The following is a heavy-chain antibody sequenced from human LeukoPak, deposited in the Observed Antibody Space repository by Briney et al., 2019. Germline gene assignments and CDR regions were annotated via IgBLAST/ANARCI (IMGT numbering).Heavy chain of an antibody. J-gene: IGHJ5*02. Sequence: GGSLRLSCAASGFTFSSYWMHWVRQAPGKGLVWVSRINSDGSSTSYADSVKGRFTISRDNSKNTLYLQMNSLRAEDTAVYYCSTTGGYDRQSRFDPWGQGTLVTVSS. V-gene: IGHV3-74*01. CDR3: STTGGYDRQSRFDP. CDR1: GFTFSSYW. CDR2: INSDGSST. D-gene: IGHD5-12*01.